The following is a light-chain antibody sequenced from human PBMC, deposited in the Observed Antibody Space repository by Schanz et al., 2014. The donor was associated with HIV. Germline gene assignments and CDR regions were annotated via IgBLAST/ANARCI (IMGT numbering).Light chain of an antibody. J-gene: IGLJ3*02. CDR2: DVS. CDR1: SGDVGSYNY. V-gene: IGLV2-14*03. CDR3: QSFDGSLGGVL. Sequence: QSALTQPASVSGSPGQSISISCTGTSGDVGSYNYVSWYQQHPGKAPKLMIYDVSNRPSGVSNRFSGSKSGNTASLTISGLQPEDEADYYCQSFDGSLGGVLFGGGTKLTVL.